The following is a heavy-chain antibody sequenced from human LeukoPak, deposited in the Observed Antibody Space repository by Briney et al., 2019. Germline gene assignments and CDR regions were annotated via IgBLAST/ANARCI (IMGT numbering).Heavy chain of an antibody. CDR1: GYTFTTYG. D-gene: IGHD3-10*01. V-gene: IGHV7-4-1*02. J-gene: IGHJ4*02. CDR2: INTDTRTP. CDR3: ARGGGRLDS. Sequence: ASVKVSCKASGYTFTTYGLNWVRQAPGQGLKWMGRINTDTRTPTYAQGFTGRFVFSLDTSVSTAYLQINNLKAEDTAVYYCARGGGRLDSWGQGTLVTVSS.